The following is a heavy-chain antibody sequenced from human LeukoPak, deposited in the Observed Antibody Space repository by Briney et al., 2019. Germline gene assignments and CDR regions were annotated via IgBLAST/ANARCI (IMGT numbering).Heavy chain of an antibody. CDR3: ARVQGSSGPGIFEY. Sequence: GGSLRLSCAASGFTFSNCWMSWVRQAPGKGLEWVANIKQDGSEKFYVDSVKGRLTISRDNAKNSLYLQMNSLRVEDTAVYYCARVQGSSGPGIFEYWGQGTLVTVSS. D-gene: IGHD6-19*01. CDR2: IKQDGSEK. CDR1: GFTFSNCW. V-gene: IGHV3-7*01. J-gene: IGHJ4*02.